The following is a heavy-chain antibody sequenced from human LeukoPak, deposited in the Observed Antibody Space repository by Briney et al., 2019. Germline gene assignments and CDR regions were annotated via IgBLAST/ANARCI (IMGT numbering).Heavy chain of an antibody. CDR1: GYSISSGYY. Sequence: PSETLSLTCTVSGYSISSGYYWGWIRQPPGKGLEWIGSIYHSGSTYYNPSLKSRVTISVDTSKNQFSLKLSSVTAADTAVYYCARSLGHCSSTSCYAAFDYWGQGTLVTVSS. CDR3: ARSLGHCSSTSCYAAFDY. D-gene: IGHD2-2*01. CDR2: IYHSGST. V-gene: IGHV4-38-2*02. J-gene: IGHJ4*02.